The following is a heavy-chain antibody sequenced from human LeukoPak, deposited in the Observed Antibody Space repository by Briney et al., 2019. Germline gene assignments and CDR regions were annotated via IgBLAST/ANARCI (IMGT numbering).Heavy chain of an antibody. CDR2: LWFDGSNT. Sequence: GRSLRLSCAASGFTFSSYGMHWVRQAPGKGLEWVAVLWFDGSNTYYADSVKGRFTISRDNSKNTLYLQMNSLRAEDTAVYYCARDPYYYDSSDYLRDVRGYFDLWGRGTLVTVSS. CDR3: ARDPYYYDSSDYLRDVRGYFDL. V-gene: IGHV3-33*01. J-gene: IGHJ2*01. CDR1: GFTFSSYG. D-gene: IGHD3-22*01.